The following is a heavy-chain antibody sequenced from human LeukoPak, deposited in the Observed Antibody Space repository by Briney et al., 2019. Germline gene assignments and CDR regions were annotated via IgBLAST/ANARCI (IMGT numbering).Heavy chain of an antibody. CDR1: VYTFTSYG. J-gene: IGHJ6*02. D-gene: IGHD2-2*01. V-gene: IGHV1-18*01. CDR3: ARVSRFGVVVPAAMARYYYGMDV. Sequence: ASVKVSCKASVYTFTSYGIRWVRQAPGQGLEWMGWISAYNGNTNYAQKLQGRVTMTTDTSTSTAYMELRSLRSDDTAVYYCARVSRFGVVVPAAMARYYYGMDVWGQGTTVTVSS. CDR2: ISAYNGNT.